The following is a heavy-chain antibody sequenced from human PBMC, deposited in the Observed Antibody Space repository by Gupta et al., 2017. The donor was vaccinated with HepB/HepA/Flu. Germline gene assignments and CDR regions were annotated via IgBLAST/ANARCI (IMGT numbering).Heavy chain of an antibody. Sequence: EVQLVESGGGLVQPGASLRLSCAASGFTFSSYWLRWVRLAPGKGLEWVADIKQEGSEKYYVDAVKGRFTSSRDNAKNSLYLQMNSLRAEDTAVYYCARDRRHPDSSGYYYTSFFDYWGRGTLVTVSS. J-gene: IGHJ4*02. CDR3: ARDRRHPDSSGYYYTSFFDY. CDR1: GFTFSSYW. CDR2: IKQEGSEK. D-gene: IGHD3-22*01. V-gene: IGHV3-7*01.